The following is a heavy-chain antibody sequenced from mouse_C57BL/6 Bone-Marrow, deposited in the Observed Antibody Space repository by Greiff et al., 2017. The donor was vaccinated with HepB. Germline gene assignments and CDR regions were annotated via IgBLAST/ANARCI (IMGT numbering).Heavy chain of an antibody. V-gene: IGHV1-81*01. D-gene: IGHD3-3*01. CDR1: GYTFTSYG. CDR3: ARVGCDGY. CDR2: IYPRSGNT. J-gene: IGHJ2*01. Sequence: VQLQQSGAELARPGASVKLSCKASGYTFTSYGISWVKQRTGQGLEWIGEIYPRSGNTYYNEKFKGKATLTADKSSSTAYMELRSLTSGDSAVYFCARVGCDGYWGQGTTLTVSS.